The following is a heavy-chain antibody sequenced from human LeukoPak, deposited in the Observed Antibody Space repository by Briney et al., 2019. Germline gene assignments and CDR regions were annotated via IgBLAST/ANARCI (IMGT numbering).Heavy chain of an antibody. J-gene: IGHJ4*02. V-gene: IGHV4-4*07. CDR2: IYTSGST. CDR1: GGSISSYY. CDR3: ARGYYYDSSGYYYEIAYYFDY. D-gene: IGHD3-22*01. Sequence: SETLSLTCTVSGGSISSYYWSWIRQPAGKGLEWIGRIYTSGSTNYNPSLKSRVTMSVDTSKNQFSLELSSVTAADTAVYYCARGYYYDSSGYYYEIAYYFDYWGQGTLVTVSS.